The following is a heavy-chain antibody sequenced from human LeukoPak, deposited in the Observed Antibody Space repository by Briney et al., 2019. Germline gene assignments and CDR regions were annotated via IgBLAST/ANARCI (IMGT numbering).Heavy chain of an antibody. CDR1: GFTFDDYA. CDR2: ISWNSGSI. V-gene: IGHV3-9*01. D-gene: IGHD5-12*01. J-gene: IGHJ4*02. CDR3: AKDISSGGYGGGGEDY. Sequence: GGSLRLSCAASGFTFDDYAMHWVRQVPGKGLEWVSGISWNSGSIGYADSVKGRFTISRDSAKNSLYLQMKNLRAEDTALYYCAKDISSGGYGGGGEDYWGQGTLVTVSS.